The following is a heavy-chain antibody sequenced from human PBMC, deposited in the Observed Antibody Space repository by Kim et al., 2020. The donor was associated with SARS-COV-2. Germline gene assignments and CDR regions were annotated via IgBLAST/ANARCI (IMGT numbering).Heavy chain of an antibody. V-gene: IGHV1-18*01. Sequence: ASVKVSCKASGYTFTTYGISWVRQAPGQGLEWMAWISVYNGNRKYVQKFQGRVTMTTDTSTSTVYLALRSLTSDDTALCYCTRDGSRNCRAISCQLGYYY. CDR3: TRDGSRNCRAISCQLGYYY. CDR1: GYTFTTYG. D-gene: IGHD2-2*01. CDR2: ISVYNGNR. J-gene: IGHJ6*01.